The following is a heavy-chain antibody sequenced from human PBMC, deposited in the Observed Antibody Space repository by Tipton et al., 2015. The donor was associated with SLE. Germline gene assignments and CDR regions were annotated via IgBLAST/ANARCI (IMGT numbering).Heavy chain of an antibody. V-gene: IGHV4-61*02. CDR1: GGSISSGSYY. J-gene: IGHJ5*02. CDR3: ARETADILWFGGAGSEYNWFDP. D-gene: IGHD3-10*01. Sequence: TLSLTCTVSGGSISSGSYYWTWVRQPAGRGLEWIGRVYTVGNTNYNPSLVSRVSISLDTSKNQFSLKLSSVTAADTAVYYCARETADILWFGGAGSEYNWFDPWGQGTLVTVSS. CDR2: VYTVGNT.